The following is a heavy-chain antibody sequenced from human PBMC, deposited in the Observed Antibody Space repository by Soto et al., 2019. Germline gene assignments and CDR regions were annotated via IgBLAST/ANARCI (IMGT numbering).Heavy chain of an antibody. CDR1: GGSISSSSYY. CDR2: IYYSGST. Sequence: SETLSLTCTVSGGSISSSSYYWGWIRQPPGKGLEWIGYIYYSGSTYYNPSLKSRVTISVDKSKNQFSLKLSSVTAADTAVYYCARGDSGSWSMDVWGQGTTVTVSS. CDR3: ARGDSGSWSMDV. V-gene: IGHV4-39*07. D-gene: IGHD1-26*01. J-gene: IGHJ6*02.